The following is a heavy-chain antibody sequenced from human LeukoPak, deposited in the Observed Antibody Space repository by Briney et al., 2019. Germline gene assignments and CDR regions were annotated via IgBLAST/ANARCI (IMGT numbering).Heavy chain of an antibody. Sequence: GGSLRLSCAASGFSFSFYMMGWVRQAPGKGLEWVADIKQDGSETFYVDSVKGRFVISRDNAENSLYLQMNSLRADDTAVYYCARDLKGFDCWGQGALVTVSS. CDR3: ARDLKGFDC. V-gene: IGHV3-7*01. CDR2: IKQDGSET. J-gene: IGHJ4*02. CDR1: GFSFSFYM.